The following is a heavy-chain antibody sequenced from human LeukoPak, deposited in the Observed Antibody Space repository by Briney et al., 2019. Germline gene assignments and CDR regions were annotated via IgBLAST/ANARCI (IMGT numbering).Heavy chain of an antibody. CDR2: INPSGGST. J-gene: IGHJ4*02. CDR3: ARVSYGDSID. V-gene: IGHV1-46*01. Sequence: ASVKVSCKASGYTFTRYYMHWVRQAPGQGLEWMGIINPSGGSTSYAQKFQGRVTMTRATSISTAYMELSSLRSDDTAVYYCARVSYGDSIDWGQGTLVTVSS. D-gene: IGHD4-17*01. CDR1: GYTFTRYY.